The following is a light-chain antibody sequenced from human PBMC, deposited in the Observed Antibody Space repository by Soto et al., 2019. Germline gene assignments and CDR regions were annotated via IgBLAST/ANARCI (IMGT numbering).Light chain of an antibody. Sequence: QSALTQPASVSGSPGQSITISCTGTSSDVGGYNYVSWYQQYPGKAPKVMIYDVTNRPSGVSNRFSASRSGNTASLTISGLQAEDEADYYCCSFKTGGTYVFGPGTKLTVL. CDR1: SSDVGGYNY. V-gene: IGLV2-14*01. CDR3: CSFKTGGTYV. CDR2: DVT. J-gene: IGLJ1*01.